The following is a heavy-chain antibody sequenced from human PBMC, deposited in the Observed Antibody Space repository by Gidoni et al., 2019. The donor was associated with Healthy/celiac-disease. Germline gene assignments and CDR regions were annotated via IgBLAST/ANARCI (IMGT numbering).Heavy chain of an antibody. CDR3: ATRSDWYYYDSSGYYFDY. D-gene: IGHD3-22*01. J-gene: IGHJ4*02. CDR2: FDPEDGET. CDR1: GYTLTELS. Sequence: VQLVQSGAEVKKPGASVKVSCKVSGYTLTELSMHWVRQAPGKGLEWMGGFDPEDGETIYAQKFQGRVTMTEDTSTDTAYMELSSLRSEDTAVYYCATRSDWYYYDSSGYYFDYWGQGTLVTVSS. V-gene: IGHV1-24*01.